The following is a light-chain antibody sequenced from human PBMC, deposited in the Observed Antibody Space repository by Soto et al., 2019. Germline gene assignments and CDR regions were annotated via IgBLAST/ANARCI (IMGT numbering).Light chain of an antibody. CDR2: DAS. CDR1: LGVIRN. Sequence: EIVMKQSPATPSVSPGEKNTPSCRAFLGVIRNLAWYQQQPGQAPRLLIYDASIRATGVPARFSGSGSGTDFTLTIRSLQSEDFSHYYCQQYNDRPITFGQGTRLEIK. J-gene: IGKJ5*01. CDR3: QQYNDRPIT. V-gene: IGKV3-15*01.